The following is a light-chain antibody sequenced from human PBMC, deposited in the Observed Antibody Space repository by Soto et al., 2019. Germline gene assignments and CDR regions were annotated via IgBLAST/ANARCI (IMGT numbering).Light chain of an antibody. CDR1: SGSVSTNSY. CDR3: VLYMGRGIVV. V-gene: IGLV8-61*01. CDR2: STN. Sequence: QTVVTQEPSFSVSPGGTVTLTCGLSSGSVSTNSYPSWYQQTPGQAPRTLIYSTNTRSSGVPDRFSGSILGNKAALTITGAQADDESNYYCVLYMGRGIVVFGGGTNLTVL. J-gene: IGLJ3*02.